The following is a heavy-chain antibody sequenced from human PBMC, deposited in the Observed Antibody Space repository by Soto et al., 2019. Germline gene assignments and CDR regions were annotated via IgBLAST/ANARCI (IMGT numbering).Heavy chain of an antibody. CDR3: ARHLYAIGGHNWFDP. V-gene: IGHV4-39*01. CDR2: IYYSGST. Sequence: PSETLSLTCTVSGGSISSSSYYWGWIRQPPGKGLEWIGSIYYSGSTYYNPSLKSRVTISVDTSKNQFSLKLSSVTAADTAVYYCARHLYAIGGHNWFDPWGQGTLVTVSS. J-gene: IGHJ5*02. CDR1: GGSISSSSYY. D-gene: IGHD2-8*01.